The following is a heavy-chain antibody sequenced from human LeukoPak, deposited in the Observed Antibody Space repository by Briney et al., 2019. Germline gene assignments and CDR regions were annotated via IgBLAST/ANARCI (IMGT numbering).Heavy chain of an antibody. CDR1: GYTFTIYA. V-gene: IGHV7-4-1*02. Sequence: ASVKVSCKASGYTFTIYAMNWVRQAPGQGLEWMGWINTNTGNPTYAQGFTGRFVFSLDTSVSTAYLQISSLKTEDTAVYYCARKGRFYSYYFMDVWGKGTTVTVSS. D-gene: IGHD3-16*01. J-gene: IGHJ6*03. CDR3: ARKGRFYSYYFMDV. CDR2: INTNTGNP.